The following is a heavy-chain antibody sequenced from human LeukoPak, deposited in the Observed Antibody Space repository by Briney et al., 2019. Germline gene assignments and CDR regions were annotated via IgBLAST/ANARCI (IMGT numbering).Heavy chain of an antibody. V-gene: IGHV7-4-1*02. Sequence: ASVKVSCKASGYTFTSYAMNWVRRAPGQGLEWMGWINTNTGNPTYAQGFTGRFVFSLDTSVSTAYLQISSLKAEDTAVYYCARSTDTAMAYYFDYWGQGTLVTVSS. D-gene: IGHD5-18*01. CDR2: INTNTGNP. CDR1: GYTFTSYA. CDR3: ARSTDTAMAYYFDY. J-gene: IGHJ4*02.